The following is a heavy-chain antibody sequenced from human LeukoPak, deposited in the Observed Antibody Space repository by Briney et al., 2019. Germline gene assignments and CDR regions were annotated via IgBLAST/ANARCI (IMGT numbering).Heavy chain of an antibody. CDR3: ARVAWELLTNNWFDP. Sequence: ASVKVSCKASGYTFTGYYMHWVRQAPGQGLEWMAWINPNSGGTNYAQKFQGRVTMTRDTSISTAYMELSRLRSDDTAVYYCARVAWELLTNNWFDPWGQGTLVTVSS. CDR2: INPNSGGT. D-gene: IGHD1-26*01. V-gene: IGHV1-2*02. CDR1: GYTFTGYY. J-gene: IGHJ5*02.